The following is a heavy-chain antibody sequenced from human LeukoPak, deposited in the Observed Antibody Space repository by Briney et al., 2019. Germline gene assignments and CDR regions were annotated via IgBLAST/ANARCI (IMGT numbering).Heavy chain of an antibody. CDR2: IYAEGANT. Sequence: GESLNLSCKASGYSFTNYWIAWVRQMPGKGLEWMGMIYAEGANTKYSPSFQGQVTISVDKSSSTAYLQWSSLRASDTAIYYCARHGKYSSGSHYFDYWGQGILVTVSS. J-gene: IGHJ4*02. D-gene: IGHD6-19*01. CDR3: ARHGKYSSGSHYFDY. V-gene: IGHV5-51*01. CDR1: GYSFTNYW.